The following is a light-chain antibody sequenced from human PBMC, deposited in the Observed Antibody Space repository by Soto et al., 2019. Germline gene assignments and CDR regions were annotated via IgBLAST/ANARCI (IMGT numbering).Light chain of an antibody. V-gene: IGLV4-69*01. CDR3: QTWGTGIHVV. Sequence: QPVLTQSPSASASLGASVNLTCTLSSGHNSYAIAWHQQQPEKGPRYLMKLNSDGCHSKGDGIPDRFSGSSSGAERYLTISSLQSEDEADYYCQTWGTGIHVVFGGGTKLTVL. J-gene: IGLJ2*01. CDR1: SGHNSYA. CDR2: LNSDGCH.